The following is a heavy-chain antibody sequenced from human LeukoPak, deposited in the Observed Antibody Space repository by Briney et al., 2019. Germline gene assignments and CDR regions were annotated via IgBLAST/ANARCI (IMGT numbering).Heavy chain of an antibody. Sequence: PGGSLRLSCAASGFTFSSYEMNWVRQAPGKGLECVSYISSSGSTIYYAHSVKGRFTISRDNDKNSMYLQMNSLIAEDTAVYYCARGMTGSYFGYFDYWGQGTLVTVSS. V-gene: IGHV3-48*03. CDR2: ISSSGSTI. CDR3: ARGMTGSYFGYFDY. CDR1: GFTFSSYE. J-gene: IGHJ4*02. D-gene: IGHD1-26*01.